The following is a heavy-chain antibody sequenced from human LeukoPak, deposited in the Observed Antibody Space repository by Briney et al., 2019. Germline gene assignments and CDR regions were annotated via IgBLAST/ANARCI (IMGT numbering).Heavy chain of an antibody. V-gene: IGHV1-18*01. CDR2: ISAYNGNT. D-gene: IGHD5-18*01. CDR1: GYTIINYA. CDR3: ARVYNSFGLLY. Sequence: ASVKVSCKASGYTIINYAITWVRQAPGQGPEWMGWISAYNGNTNYAQNLQGRVTMTTDTSTSTAYMELRSLSSDDTAVYYCARVYNSFGLLYWGQGTLVTVSS. J-gene: IGHJ4*02.